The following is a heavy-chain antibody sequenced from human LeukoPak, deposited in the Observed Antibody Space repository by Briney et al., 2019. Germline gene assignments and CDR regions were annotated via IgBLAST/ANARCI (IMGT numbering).Heavy chain of an antibody. CDR2: IYSGGKT. J-gene: IGHJ4*02. CDR1: GFTVSSNS. CDR3: ARRAGEYSHPYDY. D-gene: IGHD2-15*01. V-gene: IGHV3-53*01. Sequence: QAGGSLRLSCTVSGFTVSSNSWIGVPQAPGRALEWVSFIYSGGKTHSTDSVKGRFTISRDNSKNTLYLQMSSLRAEDTAIYYCARRAGEYSHPYDYWGQGTLVTVSS.